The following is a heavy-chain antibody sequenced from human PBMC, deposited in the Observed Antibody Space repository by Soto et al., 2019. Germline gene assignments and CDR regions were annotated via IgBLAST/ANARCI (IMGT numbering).Heavy chain of an antibody. Sequence: GESLKISCKGSGYSFTSYWIGWVRQMPGKGLEWMGIIYPGDSDTRYSPSFQGQVTISADKSISTAYLQWSSLKASDTAMYYCATFSYYYDSSGYYHDYWGQGTLVTVSS. J-gene: IGHJ4*02. D-gene: IGHD3-22*01. CDR1: GYSFTSYW. V-gene: IGHV5-51*01. CDR3: ATFSYYYDSSGYYHDY. CDR2: IYPGDSDT.